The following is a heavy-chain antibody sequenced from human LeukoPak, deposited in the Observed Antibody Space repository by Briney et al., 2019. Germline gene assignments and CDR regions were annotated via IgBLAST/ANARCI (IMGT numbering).Heavy chain of an antibody. D-gene: IGHD5-18*01. V-gene: IGHV3-48*04. Sequence: GGSLRLACAVSGFTFSDYTMTWVRQAPGKGLEWVSYISTSSSTIYYADSVKGRFTISRDNTKNSLYLQMNSLRAEDTAVYYCARIPSGYTLGYGYYYYYMDVWGKGATVTVSS. J-gene: IGHJ6*03. CDR2: ISTSSSTI. CDR1: GFTFSDYT. CDR3: ARIPSGYTLGYGYYYYYMDV.